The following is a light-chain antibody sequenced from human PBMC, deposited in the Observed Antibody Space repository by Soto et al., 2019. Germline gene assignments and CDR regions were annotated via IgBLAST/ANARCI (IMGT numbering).Light chain of an antibody. CDR3: QQDGTSPFT. CDR1: KSVSSN. J-gene: IGKJ5*01. V-gene: IGKV3-20*01. Sequence: EVVLTQSPGTLSLTQGERATLACRASKSVSSNLAWYQQNPGQAPRLLIHSASSRATGIPDRFSGIGYGTDFTLTISGLEPEDFAVYHCQQDGTSPFTFGQGTRLEIK. CDR2: SAS.